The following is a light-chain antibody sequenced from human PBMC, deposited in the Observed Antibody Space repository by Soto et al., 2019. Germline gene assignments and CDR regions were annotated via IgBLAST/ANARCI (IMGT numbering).Light chain of an antibody. CDR1: QTISSW. CDR3: QHYNSYSEA. Sequence: DIQMTQSPSTLSGSVGDRVTITCRASQTISSWLAWYQQKPGKAPKLLIYKASTLKSGVPSRFSGSGSGTEFTLTISSLQPDDFATYYCQHYNSYSEACGKGTKVERK. CDR2: KAS. V-gene: IGKV1-5*03. J-gene: IGKJ1*01.